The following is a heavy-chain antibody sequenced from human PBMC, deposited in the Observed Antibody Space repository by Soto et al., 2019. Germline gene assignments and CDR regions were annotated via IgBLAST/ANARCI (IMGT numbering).Heavy chain of an antibody. J-gene: IGHJ4*02. CDR3: TTGGHFFGD. D-gene: IGHD2-21*02. Sequence: EVQLVESGGGLVKPGGSLTLSCAASGLTVGDVWMRWVRQSPGKGLEWVGRIKSKTHGGTTDHAAPVKGRFTISRDDSKNTLYLQLNSLKTEDTAVYYCTTGGHFFGDGGQGTLVIVSS. V-gene: IGHV3-15*05. CDR2: IKSKTHGGTT. CDR1: GLTVGDVW.